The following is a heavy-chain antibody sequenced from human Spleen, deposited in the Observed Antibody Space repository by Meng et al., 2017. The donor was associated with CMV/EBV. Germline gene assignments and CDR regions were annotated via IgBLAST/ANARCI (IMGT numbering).Heavy chain of an antibody. CDR2: INHGGYT. D-gene: IGHD2-2*02. J-gene: IGHJ4*02. V-gene: IGHV4-34*01. Sequence: SETLSLTCTVFGGSFNGYYWTWIRQPPGKGLDWIGKINHGGYTDYNPSLKSRVTISIDTSRNQFSLKLRSVTAADTAVYYCATMRAATSCYRGSCSGYYFDYWGQGTLVTVPQ. CDR3: ATMRAATSCYRGSCSGYYFDY. CDR1: GGSFNGYY.